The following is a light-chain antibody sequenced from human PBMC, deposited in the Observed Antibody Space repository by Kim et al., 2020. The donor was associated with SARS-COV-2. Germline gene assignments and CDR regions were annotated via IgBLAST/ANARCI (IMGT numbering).Light chain of an antibody. V-gene: IGLV3-21*04. Sequence: KTARITCGGNNIGSKSVHWYQQKPGQAPVLVIYYDSDRPSGIPERFSGSNSGNTATLTISRVEAGDEADYYCQVWDSSSDHPNWVFGGGTKLTVL. CDR2: YDS. CDR3: QVWDSSSDHPNWV. J-gene: IGLJ3*02. CDR1: NIGSKS.